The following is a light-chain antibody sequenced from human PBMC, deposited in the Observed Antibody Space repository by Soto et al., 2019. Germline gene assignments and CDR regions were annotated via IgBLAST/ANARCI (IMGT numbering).Light chain of an antibody. CDR2: GNS. CDR3: QSYDSSLRGWV. Sequence: QSVLTQPPSVSGAPGQRVTISCTGSSFNIGAGYDVHWYQQLPGTAPKLLIYGNSNRPSGVPDRFSGSKSGTSASLAITGLQAEDEADYYCQSYDSSLRGWVFGGGTKLTVL. V-gene: IGLV1-40*01. J-gene: IGLJ3*02. CDR1: SFNIGAGYD.